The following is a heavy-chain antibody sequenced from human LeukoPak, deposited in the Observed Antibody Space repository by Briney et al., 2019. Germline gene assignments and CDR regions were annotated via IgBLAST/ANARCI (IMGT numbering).Heavy chain of an antibody. J-gene: IGHJ5*02. Sequence: ASVKVSCKASGYSFSSCSISWVRQAHGQGLEWMGWISGYNGNTNYAQKFQGRVTLTTDTSTSTAYMELRSLRSDDTAIYYCARGLNWNYDLGWVAPWGQGTLVAVSS. CDR2: ISGYNGNT. CDR1: GYSFSSCS. CDR3: ARGLNWNYDLGWVAP. D-gene: IGHD1-7*01. V-gene: IGHV1-18*01.